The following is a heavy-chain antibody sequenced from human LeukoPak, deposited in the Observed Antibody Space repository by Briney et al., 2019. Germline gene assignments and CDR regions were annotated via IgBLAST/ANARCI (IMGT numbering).Heavy chain of an antibody. D-gene: IGHD4-17*01. CDR1: GGSISSYY. CDR3: ASYGDYFDY. J-gene: IGHJ4*02. Sequence: PSETLSLTCTVSGGSISSYYWSWIRQPPGKGLEWIGYIYHSGSTYYNPSLKSRVTISVDRSKNQFSLKLSSVTAADTAVYYCASYGDYFDYWGQGTLVTVSS. CDR2: IYHSGST. V-gene: IGHV4-59*12.